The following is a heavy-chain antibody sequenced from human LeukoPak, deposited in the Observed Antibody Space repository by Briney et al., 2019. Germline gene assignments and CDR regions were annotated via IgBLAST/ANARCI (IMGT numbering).Heavy chain of an antibody. D-gene: IGHD6-13*01. CDR3: AKDLSSSGRSYYFGY. J-gene: IGHJ4*02. CDR2: ISGSDGII. Sequence: GGSLRLSCAASGFTFSDYYMSWIRQAPGKGLEWISYISGSDGIIYYTDSVRGRFTISRDNAKKSLYLQMNRLTAEDTAVYYCAKDLSSSGRSYYFGYWGQGTLVTVSS. CDR1: GFTFSDYY. V-gene: IGHV3-11*04.